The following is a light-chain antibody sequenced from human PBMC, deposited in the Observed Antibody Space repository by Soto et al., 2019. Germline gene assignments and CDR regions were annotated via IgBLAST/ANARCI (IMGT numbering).Light chain of an antibody. CDR1: QSVSSSY. V-gene: IGKV3-20*01. Sequence: EIVLTQSPGTLSLSPGERATLSCRASQSVSSSYLAWYQQRPGQAPRLLIYGASSRATGIPDRFSGSGSGTDFTLIISRLEPEDFAVCYCQQYGTSRTFGQGTKVEIK. CDR2: GAS. CDR3: QQYGTSRT. J-gene: IGKJ1*01.